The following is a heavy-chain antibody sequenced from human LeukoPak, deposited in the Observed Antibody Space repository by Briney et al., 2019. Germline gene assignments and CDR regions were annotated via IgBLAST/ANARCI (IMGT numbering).Heavy chain of an antibody. J-gene: IGHJ5*02. D-gene: IGHD1-14*01. CDR1: GFTFSSYA. Sequence: GGSLRLSCAASGFTFSSYAMHWVRQAPGKGLEWVAVISYDGSNKYYADSVRGRFTISRDNSKNTLYLQMNSLRAEDTAMYYCARSGLANPGSWGQGTLVTVSS. CDR2: ISYDGSNK. V-gene: IGHV3-30*14. CDR3: ARSGLANPGS.